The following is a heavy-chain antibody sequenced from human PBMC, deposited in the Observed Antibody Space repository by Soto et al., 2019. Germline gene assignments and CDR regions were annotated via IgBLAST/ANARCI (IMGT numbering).Heavy chain of an antibody. Sequence: EVQLEESWGAVIRPGGSLRLTCAAPGFTFNDYGMSWVRQARREGPEWVASVKWNGVGTVYSDTVKGRFTMSRDNAKKFLYRQMTGPGADDTAMYHRARGVGSGCTRYSGAVDIWGQGTMVTVSS. D-gene: IGHD2-15*01. CDR2: VKWNGVGT. V-gene: IGHV3-20*01. CDR1: GFTFNDYG. J-gene: IGHJ3*02. CDR3: ARGVGSGCTRYSGAVDI.